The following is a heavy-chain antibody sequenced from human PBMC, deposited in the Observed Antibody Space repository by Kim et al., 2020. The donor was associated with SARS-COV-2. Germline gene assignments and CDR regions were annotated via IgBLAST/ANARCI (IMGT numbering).Heavy chain of an antibody. Sequence: SVKVSCKASGGTFSSYAISWVRQAPGQGLEWMGGIIPIFGTANYAQKFQGRVTITADESTSTAYMELSSLRSEDTAVYYCARDPGITGTTYDYYYGMDVWGQGTTVTVSS. D-gene: IGHD1-7*01. CDR2: IIPIFGTA. CDR3: ARDPGITGTTYDYYYGMDV. V-gene: IGHV1-69*13. CDR1: GGTFSSYA. J-gene: IGHJ6*02.